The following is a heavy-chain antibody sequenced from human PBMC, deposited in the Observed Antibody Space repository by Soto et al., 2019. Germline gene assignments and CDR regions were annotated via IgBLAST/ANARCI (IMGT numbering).Heavy chain of an antibody. CDR1: GGTFSSYG. J-gene: IGHJ4*02. D-gene: IGHD2-2*01. Sequence: GGSLRLSCAASGGTFSSYGMHWVRQPPGKGLEWVAVIWYDGSNKYYADSVKGRFTISRDNSKNTLYLQMNSLRAEDTAVYYGAPGRSTFVDLDYWGKGTLVTVS. CDR3: APGRSTFVDLDY. CDR2: IWYDGSNK. V-gene: IGHV3-33*01.